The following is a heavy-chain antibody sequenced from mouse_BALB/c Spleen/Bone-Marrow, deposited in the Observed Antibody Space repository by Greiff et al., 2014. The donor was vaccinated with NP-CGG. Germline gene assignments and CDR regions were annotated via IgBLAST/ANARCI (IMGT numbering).Heavy chain of an antibody. J-gene: IGHJ3*01. D-gene: IGHD2-10*02. Sequence: EVQLQQSGPELVKPGPSVKISCKASGYSFTGYYMHWVKQSHGKSLEWIGEINPYNGGTSYNQKFKGKATLTVDTSSSTAFMELHSLTSEDSSVYYCARQLYGNYAYWGQGTLVTVSA. CDR3: ARQLYGNYAY. V-gene: IGHV1S30*01. CDR2: INPYNGGT. CDR1: GYSFTGYY.